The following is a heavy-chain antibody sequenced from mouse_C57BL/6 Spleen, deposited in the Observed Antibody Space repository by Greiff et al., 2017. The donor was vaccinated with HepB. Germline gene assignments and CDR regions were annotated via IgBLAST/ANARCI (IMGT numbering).Heavy chain of an antibody. CDR2: IYPGDGDT. Sequence: QVQLQQSGAELVKPGASVKISCKASGYAFSSYWMNWVKQRPGKGLEWIGQIYPGDGDTNYNGKFKGKATLTADKSSSTAYMHLSILSSEDSAVYFCAKVGDYYGSYWYFDVWGTVTTVTVSS. J-gene: IGHJ1*03. CDR1: GYAFSSYW. V-gene: IGHV1-80*01. CDR3: AKVGDYYGSYWYFDV. D-gene: IGHD1-1*01.